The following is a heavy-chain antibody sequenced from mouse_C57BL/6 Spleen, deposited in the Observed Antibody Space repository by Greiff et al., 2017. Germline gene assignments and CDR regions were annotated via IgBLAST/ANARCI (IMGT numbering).Heavy chain of an antibody. J-gene: IGHJ4*01. CDR2: IRNKANGYTT. D-gene: IGHD1-1*01. CDR1: GFTFTDYY. V-gene: IGHV7-3*01. CDR3: ARWDGSRGGDAMDY. Sequence: EVKLVESGGGLVQPGGSLSLSCAASGFTFTDYYMSWVRQPPGKALEWLGFIRNKANGYTTEYSASVKGRFTISRDNSQSILYLQMNALRAEDSATYYGARWDGSRGGDAMDYWGQGTSVTVSS.